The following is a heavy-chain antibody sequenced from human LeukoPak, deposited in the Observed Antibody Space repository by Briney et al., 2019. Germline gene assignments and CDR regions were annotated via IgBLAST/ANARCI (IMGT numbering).Heavy chain of an antibody. CDR2: IYYSVST. D-gene: IGHD1-20*01. J-gene: IGHJ5*02. CDR3: ARVRDNWNEAQVKNWFDP. Sequence: SETLSLTCTVSGGSVSSGRNFWTWLRQPPGKGLEWIGYIYYSVSTNYNPSLKSRVTISVDTSKNQFSLKLSSVTAADTAVYYCARVRDNWNEAQVKNWFDPWGQGTLVTVSS. CDR1: GGSVSSGRNF. V-gene: IGHV4-61*01.